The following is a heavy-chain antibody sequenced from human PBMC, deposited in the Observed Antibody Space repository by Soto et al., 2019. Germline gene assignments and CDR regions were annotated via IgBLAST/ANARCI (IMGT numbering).Heavy chain of an antibody. CDR3: ARGEVAARPPPVDV. D-gene: IGHD6-6*01. J-gene: IGHJ6*02. V-gene: IGHV1-69*13. Sequence: ASVKVSCKASGGTFSSYAISWVRQAPGQGLEWMGGIIPIFGTANYAQKFQGRVTITADESTSTAYMELSSLRSEDTAVYYCARGEVAARPPPVDVWGQGTTVTVSS. CDR2: IIPIFGTA. CDR1: GGTFSSYA.